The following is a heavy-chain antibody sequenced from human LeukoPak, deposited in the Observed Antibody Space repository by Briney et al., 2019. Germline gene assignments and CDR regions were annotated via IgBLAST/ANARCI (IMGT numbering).Heavy chain of an antibody. Sequence: SETLSLTCAVSGVSISSGGYYWSWIRQPPGKGLEWIGYIYYSGSTNYNPSLKSRVTISVDTSKNQFSLKLSSVTAADTAVYYCASTPYDSSGPTPSWGQGTLVTVSS. CDR3: ASTPYDSSGPTPS. CDR1: GVSISSGGYY. D-gene: IGHD3-22*01. V-gene: IGHV4-61*08. J-gene: IGHJ4*02. CDR2: IYYSGST.